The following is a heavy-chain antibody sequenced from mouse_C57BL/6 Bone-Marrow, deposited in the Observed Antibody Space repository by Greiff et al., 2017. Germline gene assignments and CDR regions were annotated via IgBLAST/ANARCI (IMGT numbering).Heavy chain of an antibody. CDR1: GYTFTSYW. V-gene: IGHV1-64*01. Sequence: QVQLKQPGAELVKPGASVKLSCKASGYTFTSYWMHWVKQRPGQGLEWIGMIHPNSGSTNYNEKFKSKATLTVDKSSSTAYMQLSSLTSEDSAVYYCARSRYSHYYAMDYWGQGTSV. CDR3: ARSRYSHYYAMDY. CDR2: IHPNSGST. D-gene: IGHD1-1*01. J-gene: IGHJ4*01.